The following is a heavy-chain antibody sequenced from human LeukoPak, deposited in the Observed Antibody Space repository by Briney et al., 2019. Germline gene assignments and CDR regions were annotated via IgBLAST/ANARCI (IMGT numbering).Heavy chain of an antibody. D-gene: IGHD3-22*01. V-gene: IGHV4-31*03. CDR1: GGSISSGGYY. Sequence: PSETLSLTCTVSGGSISSGGYYWSWIRQHPGKGLEWIGYIYYSGSSNYNPSLKSRVTILVEKSKNQFSLKLSSVTAADTAVYYCARKTYDSSGLIPHPGVFDIWGQGTMVTVSS. J-gene: IGHJ3*02. CDR3: ARKTYDSSGLIPHPGVFDI. CDR2: IYYSGSS.